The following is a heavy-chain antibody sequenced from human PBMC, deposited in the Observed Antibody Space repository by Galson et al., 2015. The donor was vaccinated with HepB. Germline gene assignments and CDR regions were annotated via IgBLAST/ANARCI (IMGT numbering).Heavy chain of an antibody. CDR2: INPNSGDT. J-gene: IGHJ5*02. CDR1: GYAFTGYS. CDR3: ARDRVYYDISGYPSPQIDL. D-gene: IGHD3-22*01. V-gene: IGHV1-2*02. Sequence: SVKVSCKASGYAFTGYSLHWVRQAPGQGPEWMAWINPNSGDTKSARKFQGRVIMTRDMSTGTAYMELRRLTSDDAAVYYCARDRVYYDISGYPSPQIDLWGQGTLVIVSS.